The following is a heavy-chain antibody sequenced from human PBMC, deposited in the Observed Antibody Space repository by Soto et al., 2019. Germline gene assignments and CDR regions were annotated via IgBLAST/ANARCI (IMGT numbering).Heavy chain of an antibody. V-gene: IGHV1-18*01. CDR1: GYTFTSYG. D-gene: IGHD4-17*01. J-gene: IGHJ6*02. Sequence: ASVKVSCKASGYTFTSYGISWVRQAPGQGLEWMGWISAYNGNTNYAQKLQGRVTMATDTSTSTAYMELRSLRSDDTAVYYCARGTYGEYMREYYGMDVWGQGNTVTVSS. CDR2: ISAYNGNT. CDR3: ARGTYGEYMREYYGMDV.